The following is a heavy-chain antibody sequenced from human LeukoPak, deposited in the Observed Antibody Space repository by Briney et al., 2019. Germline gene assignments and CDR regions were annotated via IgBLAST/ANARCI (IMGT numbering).Heavy chain of an antibody. Sequence: SETLSLTCTVSGGSISSSTYYWGWIRQPPGKGLEWIVTIYYSGSTYYNPSLKSRVTISVDTSKNQFSLKLSSVTAADTAVYYCARHFTEALYYDSSGYPLDYWGQGTLVTVSS. V-gene: IGHV4-39*01. CDR2: IYYSGST. D-gene: IGHD3-22*01. CDR3: ARHFTEALYYDSSGYPLDY. J-gene: IGHJ4*02. CDR1: GGSISSSTYY.